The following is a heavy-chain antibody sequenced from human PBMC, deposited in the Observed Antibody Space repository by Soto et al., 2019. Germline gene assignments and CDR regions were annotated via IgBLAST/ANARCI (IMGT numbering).Heavy chain of an antibody. Sequence: PSETLSLTCTVSGGSISSYYWSWIRQPPGMGLVCIGYIYYSGISVYNPALTSRVTISVDMSFNQFSLKLNSMTAADTAVYYCAILVGEDYYYYGMDVWGQGTTVTVSS. CDR2: IYYSGIS. V-gene: IGHV4-59*08. D-gene: IGHD2-2*01. CDR1: GGSISSYY. CDR3: AILVGEDYYYYGMDV. J-gene: IGHJ6*02.